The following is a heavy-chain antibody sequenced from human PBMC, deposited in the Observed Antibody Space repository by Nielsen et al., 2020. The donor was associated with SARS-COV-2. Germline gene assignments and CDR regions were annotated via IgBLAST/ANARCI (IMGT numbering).Heavy chain of an antibody. CDR2: INWNGGST. D-gene: IGHD6-13*01. CDR1: GFTFDDYG. CDR3: AKMSPPGLAAGTAEYFQY. Sequence: GGSLRLSCAASGFTFDDYGMSWVRQAPGKGLEWVSGINWNGGSTGYADSVKGRFTISRDNAKNSLYLQMNSLRAEDTAVYYCAKMSPPGLAAGTAEYFQYWGQGTLVTVSS. V-gene: IGHV3-20*04. J-gene: IGHJ1*01.